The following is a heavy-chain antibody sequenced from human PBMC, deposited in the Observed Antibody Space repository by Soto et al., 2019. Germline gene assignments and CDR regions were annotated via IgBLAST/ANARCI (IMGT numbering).Heavy chain of an antibody. CDR2: IGSAGDT. J-gene: IGHJ4*02. V-gene: IGHV3-13*01. CDR1: GFTFKNND. CDR3: ARDRSVAGTGELDF. D-gene: IGHD6-19*01. Sequence: PGGSLRLSCAASGFTFKNNDMHWVRQETGKGLEWVASIGSAGDTYYLGSVRGRFAISRENAQNSVYLQMNSLRAGDTAVYYCARDRSVAGTGELDFWGQGTAVTVSS.